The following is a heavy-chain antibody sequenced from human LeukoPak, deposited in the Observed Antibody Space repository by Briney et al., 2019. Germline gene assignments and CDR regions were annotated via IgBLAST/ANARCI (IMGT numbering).Heavy chain of an antibody. CDR2: IRSKAYGGTT. CDR3: TSTPYYYGSGSYPNWFDP. D-gene: IGHD3-10*01. Sequence: GGSLRLSCTASGFTFGDYAMSWVRQAPGKGLEWVGFIRSKAYGGTTEYAASVKGRFTISRDDSKSIAYLQMNSLKTEDTAVYYCTSTPYYYGSGSYPNWFDPWGQGTLVTVSS. J-gene: IGHJ5*02. V-gene: IGHV3-49*04. CDR1: GFTFGDYA.